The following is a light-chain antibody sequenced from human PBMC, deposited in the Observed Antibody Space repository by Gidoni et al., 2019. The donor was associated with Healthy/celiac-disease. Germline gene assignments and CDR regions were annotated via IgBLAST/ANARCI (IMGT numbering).Light chain of an antibody. J-gene: IGKJ4*01. Sequence: DIQMTQSPSSLSASVGDRVTITCRASQSISSDLNWYQQKPGKAPKLLIYAASSLQSGVPSRFSGSGSETDFTLTISSLQPEDFATYYCQQSYSTPRTFGGGTKVEIK. V-gene: IGKV1-39*01. CDR1: QSISSD. CDR2: AAS. CDR3: QQSYSTPRT.